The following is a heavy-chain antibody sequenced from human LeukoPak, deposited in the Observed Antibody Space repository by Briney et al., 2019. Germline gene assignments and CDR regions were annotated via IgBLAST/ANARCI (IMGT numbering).Heavy chain of an antibody. Sequence: SETLSLTCAVYGGSFSGYYWSWIRQPPGKGLEWIGEINHSWSTNYNPSLKSRVTISVDTSKNQFSLKLSSVTAADTAVYYCARGQSQNYYDSSGYPDYWGQGTLVTVSS. J-gene: IGHJ4*02. CDR1: GGSFSGYY. V-gene: IGHV4-34*01. D-gene: IGHD3-22*01. CDR3: ARGQSQNYYDSSGYPDY. CDR2: INHSWST.